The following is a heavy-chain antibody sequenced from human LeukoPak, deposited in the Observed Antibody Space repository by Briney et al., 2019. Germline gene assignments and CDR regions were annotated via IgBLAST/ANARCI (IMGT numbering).Heavy chain of an antibody. CDR2: ISGSGGST. V-gene: IGHV3-23*01. CDR1: GFTFSSYA. J-gene: IGHJ6*02. Sequence: GGSLRLSCAASGFTFSSYAMSWVHQAPGKGLEGVSAISGSGGSTYYADSVKGRFTISRDNSKNTLYLQMNSLRAEDTAVYYCAKEGVYSSSWKDYYYYGMDVWGQGTTVTVSS. CDR3: AKEGVYSSSWKDYYYYGMDV. D-gene: IGHD6-13*01.